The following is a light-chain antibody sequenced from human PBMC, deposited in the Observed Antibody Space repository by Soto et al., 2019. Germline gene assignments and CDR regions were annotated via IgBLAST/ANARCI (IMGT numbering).Light chain of an antibody. V-gene: IGKV3-20*01. J-gene: IGKJ5*01. CDR1: RGITTS. CDR2: GTS. Sequence: ETGLTQSPATLSLSPGERATLSCRASRGITTSFAWYQQKPRQAPRLLIYGTSSRATGIPDRFSGSGSGTDFTLTISRLEPEDFAVFYCQQYGSSITFGQGTRLEIK. CDR3: QQYGSSIT.